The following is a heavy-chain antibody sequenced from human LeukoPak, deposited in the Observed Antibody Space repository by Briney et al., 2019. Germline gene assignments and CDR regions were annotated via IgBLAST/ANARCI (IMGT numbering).Heavy chain of an antibody. Sequence: EASVKVSCKASGYTFTSYAMHWVRQAPGQRLEWMGWINAGNGNTKYSQKFQGRVTITRDTSASTAYMELSSLRSEDTAVYYCARDLAPYYYDSSGYSFAYWGQGTLVTVSS. CDR2: INAGNGNT. CDR1: GYTFTSYA. J-gene: IGHJ4*02. D-gene: IGHD3-22*01. CDR3: ARDLAPYYYDSSGYSFAY. V-gene: IGHV1-3*01.